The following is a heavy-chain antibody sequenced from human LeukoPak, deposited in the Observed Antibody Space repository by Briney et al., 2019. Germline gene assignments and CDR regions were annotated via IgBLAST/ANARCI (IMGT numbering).Heavy chain of an antibody. V-gene: IGHV4-61*01. CDR2: IYYSGST. Sequence: PSETLSLTCTVSGGSVSSGSYYWSWIRQPPGKGLEWIGYIYYSGSTNYNPSLKSRVTISVDTSKNQFSLKLSSVTAADTAVYYCPRDSVRMTGTTGAFDIWGQGTMVTVSS. J-gene: IGHJ3*02. CDR1: GGSVSSGSYY. D-gene: IGHD1-7*01. CDR3: PRDSVRMTGTTGAFDI.